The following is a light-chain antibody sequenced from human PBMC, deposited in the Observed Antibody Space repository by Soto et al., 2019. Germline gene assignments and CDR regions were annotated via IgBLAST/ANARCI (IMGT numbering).Light chain of an antibody. J-gene: IGKJ5*01. Sequence: EIVLTQSPATLSLSPGERATLSCRASQSVSTYLAWYQQKTGQAPRLLIYDASHRATGIPARFSGSGSGTDFTLTISSLEPEDFAVYYCQQRSSRPPLITFGQGTRLEIK. CDR3: QQRSSRPPLIT. CDR2: DAS. CDR1: QSVSTY. V-gene: IGKV3-11*01.